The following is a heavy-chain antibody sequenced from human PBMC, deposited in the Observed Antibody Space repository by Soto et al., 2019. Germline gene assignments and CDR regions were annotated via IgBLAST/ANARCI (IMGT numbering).Heavy chain of an antibody. V-gene: IGHV3-9*01. CDR3: AKGRGGTPADAFDI. J-gene: IGHJ3*02. Sequence: GGSQRLSCAASGFTFDDYAMHWVRQAPGKGLEWVSGISWNSGSIGYADSVKGRFTISRDNAKNSLYLQMNSLRAEDTAWYYCAKGRGGTPADAFDIWGQGTMVTVSS. CDR2: ISWNSGSI. D-gene: IGHD1-26*01. CDR1: GFTFDDYA.